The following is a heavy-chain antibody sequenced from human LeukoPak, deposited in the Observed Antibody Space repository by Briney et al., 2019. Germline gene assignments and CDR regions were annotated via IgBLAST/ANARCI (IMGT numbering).Heavy chain of an antibody. J-gene: IGHJ3*02. V-gene: IGHV1-69*05. CDR3: ARENGPDAFDI. Sequence: GASVKVSCKASGDTFSSYAISWVRQAPGQGLEWMGGIIPIFGTANYAQKFQGRVTITTDESTSTAYMELSSLRSEDTAVYYCARENGPDAFDIWGQGTMVTVSS. CDR2: IIPIFGTA. CDR1: GDTFSSYA.